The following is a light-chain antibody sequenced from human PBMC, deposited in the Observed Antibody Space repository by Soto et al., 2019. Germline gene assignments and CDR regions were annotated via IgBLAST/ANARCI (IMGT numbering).Light chain of an antibody. J-gene: IGLJ1*01. Sequence: QSALTQPASVSGSPGQSITISCTGTSSDVGSYNLVSWYQQHPGKAPKLMIYEVSKRPSGVSNRVSGSKSGNTASLTISGLQAEDDADYYCCSYAGSSTLFGTGTKLTVL. V-gene: IGLV2-23*02. CDR3: CSYAGSSTL. CDR1: SSDVGSYNL. CDR2: EVS.